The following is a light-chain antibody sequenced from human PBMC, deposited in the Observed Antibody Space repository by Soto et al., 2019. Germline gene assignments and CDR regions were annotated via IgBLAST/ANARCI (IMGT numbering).Light chain of an antibody. CDR2: DAS. V-gene: IGKV1-5*01. Sequence: MTQSPATLSVSPGGRATLSCRASQSISDTLAWYQQKPGKAPKLLIYDASSLESGVPSRFSGSGSGTEFTLTISSLQPDDFATYYCQQYYDYPWTFGQGTKVDIK. CDR1: QSISDT. J-gene: IGKJ1*01. CDR3: QQYYDYPWT.